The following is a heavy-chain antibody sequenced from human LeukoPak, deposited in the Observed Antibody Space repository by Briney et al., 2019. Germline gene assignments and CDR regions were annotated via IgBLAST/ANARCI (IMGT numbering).Heavy chain of an antibody. D-gene: IGHD4-23*01. V-gene: IGHV3-23*01. CDR1: GFTFSSYA. CDR3: AKWSPYGGNPGY. Sequence: PGGSLRLSCAASGFTFSSYAMSWVRQAPGKWLEWVSAISGSGGSTYYADSVKGRFTISRDNSKNTLYLQMSSLRAEDTAVYYCAKWSPYGGNPGYWGQGTLVTVSA. CDR2: ISGSGGST. J-gene: IGHJ4*02.